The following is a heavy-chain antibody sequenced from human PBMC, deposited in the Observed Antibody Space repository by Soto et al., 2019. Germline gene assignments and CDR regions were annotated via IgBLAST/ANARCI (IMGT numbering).Heavy chain of an antibody. CDR3: AKRGSGSYFDY. CDR2: ISGSGGSI. J-gene: IGHJ4*02. D-gene: IGHD1-26*01. Sequence: EVQLLESGGGWVQPGGSLRLSCAASGFTFSSYAMNWVRQAPGKGLEWVSVISGSGGSIYYADSVKGRFSISRDSSKNTLYLQMNSLRAEDTAVYYCAKRGSGSYFDYWGQGTLVTVSS. V-gene: IGHV3-23*01. CDR1: GFTFSSYA.